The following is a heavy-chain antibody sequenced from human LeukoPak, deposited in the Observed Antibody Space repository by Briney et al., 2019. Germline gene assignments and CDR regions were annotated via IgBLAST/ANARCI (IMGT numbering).Heavy chain of an antibody. CDR2: ISGSGGST. J-gene: IGHJ4*02. CDR3: ARSRSTYYDFWSGYLDY. Sequence: PGGSLRLSCAASGFTFSSYAMSWVRQAPGKGLEWVSAISGSGGSTYYADSVKGRFTISRDNSKNTLYLQMNSLRAEDTAVYYCARSRSTYYDFWSGYLDYWGQGTLVTVSS. D-gene: IGHD3-3*01. V-gene: IGHV3-23*01. CDR1: GFTFSSYA.